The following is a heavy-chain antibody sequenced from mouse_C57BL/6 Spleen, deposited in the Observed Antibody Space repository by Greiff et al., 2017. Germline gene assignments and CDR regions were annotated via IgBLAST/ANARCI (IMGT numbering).Heavy chain of an antibody. V-gene: IGHV1-52*01. D-gene: IGHD1-1*01. J-gene: IGHJ3*01. CDR2: FDPSDSET. CDR3: ARSLYYYGSIGLAY. CDR1: GYTFTSYW. Sequence: VQLQQPGAELVRPGSSVKLSCKASGYTFTSYWMHWVKQRPIQGLEWIGNFDPSDSETHYNQKFKDKATLTVDKSSSTAYMQLSSLTSEDYAVYYCARSLYYYGSIGLAYWGQGTLVTVSA.